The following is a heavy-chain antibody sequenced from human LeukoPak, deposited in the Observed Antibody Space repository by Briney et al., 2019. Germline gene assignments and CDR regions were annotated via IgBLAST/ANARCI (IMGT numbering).Heavy chain of an antibody. V-gene: IGHV4-39*07. J-gene: IGHJ6*02. D-gene: IGHD3-10*01. CDR3: ASSERDPLWFGELSSATYYYYGMDV. CDR2: IYYSGST. Sequence: SETLSLTCTVSGGSISSSRYYWGWIRQPPGKGLERIGRIYYSGSTYYNPSLKSRVTISVDRSKNQFSLKLSSVTAADTAVYYCASSERDPLWFGELSSATYYYYGMDVWGQGTTVTVSS. CDR1: GGSISSSRYY.